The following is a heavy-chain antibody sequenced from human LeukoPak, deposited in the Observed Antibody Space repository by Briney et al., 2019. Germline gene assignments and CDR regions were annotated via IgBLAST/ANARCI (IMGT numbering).Heavy chain of an antibody. CDR3: AKDQESCSGGSCYWVHYDY. D-gene: IGHD2-15*01. Sequence: TGGSLRLSCAASGLTFSSYAMHWVRQAPGKGLEWVAFIRYDGSNKYYADSVKGRFTISRDNSKNTLYLQMNSLRAEDTAVYYCAKDQESCSGGSCYWVHYDYWGQGTLVTVSS. J-gene: IGHJ4*02. V-gene: IGHV3-30*02. CDR2: IRYDGSNK. CDR1: GLTFSSYA.